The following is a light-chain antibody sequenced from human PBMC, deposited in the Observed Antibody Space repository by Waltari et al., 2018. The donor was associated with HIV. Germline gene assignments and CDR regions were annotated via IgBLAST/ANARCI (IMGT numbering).Light chain of an antibody. CDR2: KDT. CDR3: QSGGSSGSWV. CDR1: ALANHY. V-gene: IGLV3-25*03. J-gene: IGLJ3*02. Sequence: SNELTQPPSVSVSPGQMARITCSGDALANHYTYWFQQKPGKAPVLVIYKDTERPSGIPERFSGSRSGTTVKLTISGVQAEDEADYYCQSGGSSGSWVFGGGTKLTVL.